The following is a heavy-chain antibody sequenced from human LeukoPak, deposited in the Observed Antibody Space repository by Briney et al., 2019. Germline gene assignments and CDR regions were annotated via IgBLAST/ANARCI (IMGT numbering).Heavy chain of an antibody. CDR3: ARTTNYGGNPYYYYYYMDV. J-gene: IGHJ6*03. CDR2: IYYSGST. D-gene: IGHD4-23*01. V-gene: IGHV4-39*07. CDR1: GGSISSNSDY. Sequence: PSETLSLTCTVSGGSISSNSDYWGWIRQPPGKGLEWIGTIYYSGSTYYNPSFKSRVIISVDTSKNQFSLKLSSVTAADTAVYYCARTTNYGGNPYYYYYYMDVWGKGTTVTISS.